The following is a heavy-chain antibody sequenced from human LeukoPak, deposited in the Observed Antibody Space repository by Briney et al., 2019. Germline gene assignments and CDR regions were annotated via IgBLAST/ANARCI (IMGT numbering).Heavy chain of an antibody. CDR3: ARGEELLGFDY. D-gene: IGHD1-26*01. CDR2: IIPIFNIT. CDR1: GGTFSNYA. V-gene: IGHV1-69*13. J-gene: IGHJ4*02. Sequence: VASVKVSCKASGGTFSNYAITWVRQAPGQGLEWMGGIIPIFNITNCAQKFQGRVTITADESTSTAYMELSSLRSDDIAVYYCARGEELLGFDYWGQGTLVSVSS.